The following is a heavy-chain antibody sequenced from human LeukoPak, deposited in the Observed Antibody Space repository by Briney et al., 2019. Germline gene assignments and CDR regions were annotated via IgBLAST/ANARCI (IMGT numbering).Heavy chain of an antibody. CDR3: ARVGSGDYYGSGSYD. CDR1: GYTFTSYD. D-gene: IGHD3-10*01. V-gene: IGHV1-8*01. Sequence: ASVKVSCKASGYTFTSYDINWVRQATGQGLEWMGWMNPNSGNTGYAQKFQGRVTMTRDTSTSTVYMELSSLRSEDTAVYYCARVGSGDYYGSGSYDWGQGTLVTVSS. CDR2: MNPNSGNT. J-gene: IGHJ4*02.